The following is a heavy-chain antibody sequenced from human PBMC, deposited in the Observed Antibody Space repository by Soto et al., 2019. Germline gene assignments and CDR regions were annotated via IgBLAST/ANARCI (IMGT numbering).Heavy chain of an antibody. J-gene: IGHJ3*02. Sequence: TSETLSLTCAVSGGSLSGYYWSWIRQPPGKGLEWIGDIYYSGSTNYTPSLKSRVTISVDTSKNQSSLKLSSVTAEDTAVYYCARRYGSFFDIWGQGTMVTVSS. CDR3: ARRYGSFFDI. D-gene: IGHD3-10*01. CDR1: GGSLSGYY. CDR2: IYYSGST. V-gene: IGHV4-59*08.